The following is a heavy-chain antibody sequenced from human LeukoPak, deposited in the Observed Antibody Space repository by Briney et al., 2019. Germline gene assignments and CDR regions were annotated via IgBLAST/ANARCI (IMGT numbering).Heavy chain of an antibody. CDR3: AKIGIAVLATGD. D-gene: IGHD6-19*01. Sequence: GGSLRLSCTASGFTFSTYAMSWVRQAPGKGLEWVSGISGSGGSTYYADSVKGRFTISRDNSKNTLYLQMNSLRVEDTAVYYCAKIGIAVLATGDWGQGTLVTVSS. CDR2: ISGSGGST. V-gene: IGHV3-23*01. J-gene: IGHJ4*02. CDR1: GFTFSTYA.